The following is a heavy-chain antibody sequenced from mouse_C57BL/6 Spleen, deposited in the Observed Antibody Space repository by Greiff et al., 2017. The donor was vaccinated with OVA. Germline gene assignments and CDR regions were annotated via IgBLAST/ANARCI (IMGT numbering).Heavy chain of an antibody. CDR2: IDPEDGET. J-gene: IGHJ3*01. CDR3: ARGYYGTWFAY. CDR1: GFNITDYY. D-gene: IGHD1-1*01. V-gene: IGHV14-2*01. Sequence: EVQLQQSGAELVKPGASVKLSCTASGFNITDYYMHWVKQRTEQGLEWIGRIDPEDGETTYATKFPCKATITADTSSNTAYLQLSSLTSEDTAVYYCARGYYGTWFAYWGQGTLVTVSA.